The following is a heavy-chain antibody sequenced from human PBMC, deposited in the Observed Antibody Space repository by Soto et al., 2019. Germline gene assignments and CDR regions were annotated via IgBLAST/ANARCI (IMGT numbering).Heavy chain of an antibody. CDR1: GYTFTSYY. CDR3: ARDQEPSTLYYDYYYMDV. J-gene: IGHJ6*03. CDR2: INPSGGSI. Sequence: QVQLVQSGAEVKKPGASVTVSCKASGYTFTSYYIHWVRQAPGQGLEWMGIINPSGGSISYAQKFQGRVTMTRDTSTSTVYMEVGGLRSEDTAVYYCARDQEPSTLYYDYYYMDVWGKGTTVTVSS. V-gene: IGHV1-46*03.